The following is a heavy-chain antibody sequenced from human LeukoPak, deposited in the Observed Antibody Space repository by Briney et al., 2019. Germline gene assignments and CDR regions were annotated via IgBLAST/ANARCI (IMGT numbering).Heavy chain of an antibody. CDR1: GGSISSSSYY. D-gene: IGHD3-22*01. CDR2: IYYSGST. Sequence: SETLSLTCTVSGGSISSSSYYWGLIRQPPGKGLEWIGSIYYSGSTYYNPSLKSRVTISVDTSKNQFSLKLSSVTAEDKAVYYCADLTYYYDSSGYHLDYWGQGTLVTVSS. V-gene: IGHV4-39*01. CDR3: ADLTYYYDSSGYHLDY. J-gene: IGHJ4*02.